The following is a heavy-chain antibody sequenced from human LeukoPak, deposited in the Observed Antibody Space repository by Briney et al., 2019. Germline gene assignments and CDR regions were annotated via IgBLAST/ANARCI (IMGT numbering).Heavy chain of an antibody. J-gene: IGHJ6*02. Sequence: GGSLRLSCAASGFTFSNHWMSWVRQAPGKGLEWVANINQDGSEKYYVDSVKGRFTVSRDNAKNSLDLQMNTLRAEDTAVYYLARKKPTFFYGKDVLGQGTTVTVSS. CDR1: GFTFSNHW. V-gene: IGHV3-7*01. CDR2: INQDGSEK. D-gene: IGHD1-14*01. CDR3: ARKKPTFFYGKDV.